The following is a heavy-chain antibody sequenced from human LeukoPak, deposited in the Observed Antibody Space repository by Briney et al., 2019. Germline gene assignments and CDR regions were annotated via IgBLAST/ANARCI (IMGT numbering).Heavy chain of an antibody. D-gene: IGHD3-3*01. CDR1: GFTFSSYW. CDR3: ARDSDDFWSGYPHMDV. V-gene: IGHV3-7*01. J-gene: IGHJ6*03. CDR2: IKQDGSEK. Sequence: VGSLRLSCAASGFTFSSYWMSWVRQAPGKGLEWVANIKQDGSEKYYVDSVKGRFTVSRDNAKNSLYLQMNSLRAEDTAVYYCARDSDDFWSGYPHMDVWGKGTKVTVSS.